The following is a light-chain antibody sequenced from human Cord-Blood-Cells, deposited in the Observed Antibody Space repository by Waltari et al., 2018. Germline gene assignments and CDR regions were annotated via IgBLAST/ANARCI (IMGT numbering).Light chain of an antibody. CDR1: QGISNY. V-gene: IGKV1-27*01. J-gene: IGKJ1*01. Sequence: DIHMTQSPCPLSASVGDRVTITCRASQGISNYLAWYQQKPGKVPKLLIYAASTLQSGVPSRFSGSGSGTDFTLTISSLQPEDVATYYCQKYNSAPWTFGQGTKVEIK. CDR3: QKYNSAPWT. CDR2: AAS.